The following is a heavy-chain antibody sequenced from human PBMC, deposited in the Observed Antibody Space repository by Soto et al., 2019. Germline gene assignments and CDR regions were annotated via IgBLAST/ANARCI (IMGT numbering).Heavy chain of an antibody. CDR1: GGSIRSSNW. D-gene: IGHD3-9*01. CDR3: ANQAGYEFDY. Sequence: QVQLQESGPGLVKPSETLSLTCAVSGGSIRSSNWWSWVRQPPGKGLEWIGEIHHSGSTKYNPSLESRVTISVDRSKNQFSLNLNSVTAAVTAVYYCANQAGYEFDYWGQGTLVTVSS. J-gene: IGHJ4*02. CDR2: IHHSGST. V-gene: IGHV4-4*02.